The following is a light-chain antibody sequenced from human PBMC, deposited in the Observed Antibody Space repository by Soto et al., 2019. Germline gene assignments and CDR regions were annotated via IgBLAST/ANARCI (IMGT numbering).Light chain of an antibody. CDR2: GAS. Sequence: EIVLTQSPDTLSLSPGERATLSCRASQSVSSDYLVWYQQKPGQAPRLIIYGASSRATGIPDRFSGSGSGTDFTLTISRLEPEDFAVYYCQHYGNSPPSLPFGPGTKVDIK. J-gene: IGKJ3*01. CDR1: QSVSSDY. CDR3: QHYGNSPPSLP. V-gene: IGKV3-20*01.